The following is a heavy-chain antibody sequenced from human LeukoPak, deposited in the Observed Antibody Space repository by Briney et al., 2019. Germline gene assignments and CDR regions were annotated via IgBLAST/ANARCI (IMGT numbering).Heavy chain of an antibody. CDR2: IYYSGST. CDR3: ARDVGDYGGKYFDY. V-gene: IGHV4-59*01. CDR1: GGSISSYY. Sequence: SETLSLTCTVSGGSISSYYWSWIRQPPGKGLEWIGYIYYSGSTNYNPSLKSRVTISVDTSKNQFSLKLSSVTAADTAVYYCARDVGDYGGKYFDYWGQGTLVTVSS. J-gene: IGHJ4*02. D-gene: IGHD4-23*01.